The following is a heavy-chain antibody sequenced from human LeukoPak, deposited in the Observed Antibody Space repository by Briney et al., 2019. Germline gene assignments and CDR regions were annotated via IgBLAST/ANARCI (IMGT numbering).Heavy chain of an antibody. CDR3: ARGGLDTSRGGYFDY. Sequence: SETLSLTCAVYGGSFRGYFWSWIRQPPGRGLEWIGEINHSGSTNYNASLKSRVTISVDTSKNQFSLKVTSVSAADTAVYYCARGGLDTSRGGYFDYWGRGTLVTVSS. V-gene: IGHV4-34*01. J-gene: IGHJ4*02. D-gene: IGHD5-18*01. CDR1: GGSFRGYF. CDR2: INHSGST.